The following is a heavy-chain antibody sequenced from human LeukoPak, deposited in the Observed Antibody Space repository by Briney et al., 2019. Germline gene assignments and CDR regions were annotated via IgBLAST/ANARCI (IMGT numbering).Heavy chain of an antibody. CDR3: AGLVGRYSSGLYYYYFDY. V-gene: IGHV4-4*02. D-gene: IGHD3-22*01. Sequence: SGTLSLTCTVSGDSINSLDLWSWVRQPPGKGLEWIGEMYLSGTTHSNPSVKSRITISIDKSKNQFFLNLSSVTAADTAVYYCAGLVGRYSSGLYYYYFDYWGRGTLVTVSS. CDR2: MYLSGTT. J-gene: IGHJ4*02. CDR1: GDSINSLDL.